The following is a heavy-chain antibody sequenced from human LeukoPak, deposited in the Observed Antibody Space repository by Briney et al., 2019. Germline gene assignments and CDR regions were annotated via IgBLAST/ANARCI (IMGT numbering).Heavy chain of an antibody. CDR1: GGTFSSYA. J-gene: IGHJ5*02. CDR2: MNPNSGNT. D-gene: IGHD3-3*01. V-gene: IGHV1-8*02. Sequence: GASVKVSCKASGGTFSSYAINWVRQATGQGLEWMGWMNPNSGNTGYAQKFQGRVTMTRNTSISTAYMELSSLRSEDTAVYYCARGRWYYDFWSGYQNWFDPWGQGTLVTVSS. CDR3: ARGRWYYDFWSGYQNWFDP.